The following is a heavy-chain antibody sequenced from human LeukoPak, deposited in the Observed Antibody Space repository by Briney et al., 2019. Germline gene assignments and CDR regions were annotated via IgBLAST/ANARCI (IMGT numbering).Heavy chain of an antibody. CDR2: IDWDDDK. V-gene: IGHV2-70*11. Sequence: ESGPALVEPTQTLTLTCTFSGFSLLTSGVSVTWIRQPPGRALEWLARIDWDDDKYYNTSLEARLTIPKDTSKNQVILTVTDMDPVDSATYYCARMYFGDYKDMDVWGKGTTVIVSS. CDR1: GFSLLTSGVS. D-gene: IGHD3-10*01. J-gene: IGHJ6*03. CDR3: ARMYFGDYKDMDV.